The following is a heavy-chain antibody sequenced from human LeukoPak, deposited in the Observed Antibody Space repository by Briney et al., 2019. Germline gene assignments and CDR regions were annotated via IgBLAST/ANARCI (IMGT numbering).Heavy chain of an antibody. J-gene: IGHJ4*02. D-gene: IGHD3-10*01. CDR1: GYSISSGYY. CDR3: ASLNFGFGY. V-gene: IGHV4-38-2*01. Sequence: SETLSLTCAVSGYSISSGYYWDWIRRPPGKGLEWIGNIYHSGTTYYSPSLKSRVTISVDTSKNHFSLKLSSVTAADTAVYYCASLNFGFGYWGQGTLVTVSS. CDR2: IYHSGTT.